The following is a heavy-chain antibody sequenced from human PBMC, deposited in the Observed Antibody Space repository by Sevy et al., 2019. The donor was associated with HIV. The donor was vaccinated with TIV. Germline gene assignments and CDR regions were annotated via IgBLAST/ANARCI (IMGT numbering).Heavy chain of an antibody. Sequence: GGSLRLSCAASGFTVSSSYMTWVRQPPGKGLEWVSVIYSGGSTYYADSVKGRFTISRDNSKNTLYLLMNNLRADDTAVYYCARGRGVFGAVAINWFDPWGQGALVTVSS. D-gene: IGHD3-3*01. J-gene: IGHJ5*02. V-gene: IGHV3-53*01. CDR1: GFTVSSSY. CDR3: ARGRGVFGAVAINWFDP. CDR2: IYSGGST.